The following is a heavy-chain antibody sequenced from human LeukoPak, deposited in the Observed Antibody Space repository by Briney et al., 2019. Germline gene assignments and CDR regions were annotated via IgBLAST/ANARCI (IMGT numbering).Heavy chain of an antibody. J-gene: IGHJ6*03. Sequence: ASVKVSCTASGYTFKNYGISWVRQAPGQGLEWMGWISAYNGYTKYAQKVQGRVTMTTDTSTSTAYMELRSLRSDDTAVYYCARGAVNRYNWNDDNYYYYYMDVWGKGTTVIISS. CDR3: ARGAVNRYNWNDDNYYYYYMDV. V-gene: IGHV1-18*01. CDR2: ISAYNGYT. CDR1: GYTFKNYG. D-gene: IGHD1-1*01.